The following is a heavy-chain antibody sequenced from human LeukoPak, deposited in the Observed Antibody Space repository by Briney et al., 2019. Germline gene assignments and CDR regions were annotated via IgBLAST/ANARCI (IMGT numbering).Heavy chain of an antibody. D-gene: IGHD6-13*01. J-gene: IGHJ4*02. CDR3: ARFGYSSSSYRVANFDY. Sequence: PSETLSLICAVYGGSFSGYYWSWIRQPPGKGLEWIGEINHSGSTYYNPSLKSRVTISVDTSKNQFSLKLSSVTAADTAVYYCARFGYSSSSYRVANFDYWGQGTLVTVSS. V-gene: IGHV4-34*01. CDR2: INHSGST. CDR1: GGSFSGYY.